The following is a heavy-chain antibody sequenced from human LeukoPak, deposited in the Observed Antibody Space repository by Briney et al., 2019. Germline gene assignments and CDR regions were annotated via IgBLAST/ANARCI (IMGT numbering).Heavy chain of an antibody. CDR2: ISGSGGST. V-gene: IGHV3-23*01. Sequence: GGSLRLSCAASGFTFSSYGMSWVRQAPGKGLEWVSAISGSGGSTYYADSVKGRFTISRDNSKNTLYLQMNSLRAEDTAVYYCAKLVGGYPSPFDYWGQGTLVTVSS. J-gene: IGHJ4*02. D-gene: IGHD1-26*01. CDR1: GFTFSSYG. CDR3: AKLVGGYPSPFDY.